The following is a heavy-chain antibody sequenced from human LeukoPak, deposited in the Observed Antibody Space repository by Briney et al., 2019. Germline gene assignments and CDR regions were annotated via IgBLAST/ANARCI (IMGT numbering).Heavy chain of an antibody. CDR1: GYTFTGYY. J-gene: IGHJ5*02. Sequence: ASVKVSCKASGYTFTGYYIHWVRQAPGQGLELMGWINPNSGGTNYAQKFQGRVTMTRDTSISTAYMELSRLRSDDTAVYYCVRANMVRGVGLFFDRNWFDPWGQGTLVTVSS. CDR2: INPNSGGT. V-gene: IGHV1-2*02. D-gene: IGHD3-10*01. CDR3: VRANMVRGVGLFFDRNWFDP.